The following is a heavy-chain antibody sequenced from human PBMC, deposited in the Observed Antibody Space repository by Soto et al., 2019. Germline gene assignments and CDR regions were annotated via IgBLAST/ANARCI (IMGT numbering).Heavy chain of an antibody. CDR1: GYTFTSYD. J-gene: IGHJ6*02. V-gene: IGHV1-8*01. CDR3: ARVRTGSIVVVTAIPYYYGMDV. CDR2: MNPNSGNT. Sequence: ASVKVSCKASGYTFTSYDINWVRQATGQGLEWMGWMNPNSGNTGYAQKFQGRVTMTRNTSISTAYMELSSLRSEDTAVYYCARVRTGSIVVVTAIPYYYGMDVWGQGTTVTVSS. D-gene: IGHD2-21*02.